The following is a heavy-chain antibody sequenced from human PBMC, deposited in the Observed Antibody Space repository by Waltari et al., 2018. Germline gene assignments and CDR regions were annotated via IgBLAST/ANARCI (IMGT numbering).Heavy chain of an antibody. D-gene: IGHD3-22*01. CDR3: ARNYDSSGYYYGGIDY. V-gene: IGHV4-38-2*01. CDR2: IYHSGST. J-gene: IGHJ4*02. CDR1: GYSISRGYY. Sequence: VQLQESGPGLVTPSETLSLTCAVSGYSISRGYYWGWIRQPPGKGLEWIGSIYHSGSTYYNPSLKSRVTISVDTSKNQFSLKLSSVTAADTAVYYCARNYDSSGYYYGGIDYWGQGTLVTVSS.